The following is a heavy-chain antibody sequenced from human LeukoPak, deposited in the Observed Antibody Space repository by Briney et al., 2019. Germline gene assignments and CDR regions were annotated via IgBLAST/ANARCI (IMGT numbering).Heavy chain of an antibody. J-gene: IGHJ4*02. CDR3: ATIDSSGWRKDY. CDR1: GGSTHNSNYY. CDR2: IYYSGST. Sequence: SETLSLTCTVSGGSTHNSNYYWGWIRQPPGKGLEWIGSIYYSGSTYYNPSLKSRVTISVDTSKNQFSLKLSSVTAADTAVYYCATIDSSGWRKDYWGQGTLVTVSS. V-gene: IGHV4-39*01. D-gene: IGHD6-19*01.